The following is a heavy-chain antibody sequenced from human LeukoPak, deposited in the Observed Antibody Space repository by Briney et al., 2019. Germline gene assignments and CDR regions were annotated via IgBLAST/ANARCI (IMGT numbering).Heavy chain of an antibody. J-gene: IGHJ6*04. Sequence: SETLSLTCAVYGGSFSGYYWSWIRQPPGKGLEWIGEINHSGSTNYNPSLKSRVAVSADTSRNQLPLSLTSVTAADSAVYFCARGLRQGSAWSWGPKEKSYQYMDVWGTGTTVIVSS. V-gene: IGHV4-34*01. CDR2: INHSGST. CDR1: GGSFSGYY. D-gene: IGHD6-19*01. CDR3: ARGLRQGSAWSWGPKEKSYQYMDV.